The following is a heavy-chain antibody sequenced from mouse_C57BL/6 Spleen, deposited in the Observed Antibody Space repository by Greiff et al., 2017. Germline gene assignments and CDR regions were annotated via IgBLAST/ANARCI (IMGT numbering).Heavy chain of an antibody. J-gene: IGHJ2*01. D-gene: IGHD1-2*01. Sequence: EVQLQQSGPELVKPGASVKISCKASGYTFTDYYMNWVKQSHGKSLEWIGDINPNNGGTSYNQKFKGKATLTVDKSSSTAYMELRSLTSEDSAVYYCAISITAAFDYWGQGTTLTVSS. CDR3: AISITAAFDY. CDR2: INPNNGGT. V-gene: IGHV1-26*01. CDR1: GYTFTDYY.